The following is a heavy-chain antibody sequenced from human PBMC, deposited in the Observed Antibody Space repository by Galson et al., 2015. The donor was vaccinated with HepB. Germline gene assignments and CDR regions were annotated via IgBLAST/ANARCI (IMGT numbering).Heavy chain of an antibody. V-gene: IGHV3-30*16. J-gene: IGHJ4*02. D-gene: IGHD1-26*01. CDR1: GFTFTSYN. CDR2: ISDDGKTG. Sequence: SLRLSCAPSGFTFTSYNMHWVRQSPVKGLEWLAIISDDGKTGFYADSVKGRFTISRDNSKNTLSLQMNSLRPEDTAVYYCARDSKWNYDHWGQGTLVTVSS. CDR3: ARDSKWNYDH.